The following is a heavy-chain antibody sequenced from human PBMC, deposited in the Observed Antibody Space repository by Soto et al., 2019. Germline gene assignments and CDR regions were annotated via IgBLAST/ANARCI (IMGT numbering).Heavy chain of an antibody. J-gene: IGHJ4*02. CDR3: ARALVDSSGSFDY. CDR2: IKQDGSEK. V-gene: IGHV3-7*01. Sequence: RRLSFAASVFTFSSYWMSWVRQAPGKGLEWVANIKQDGSEKYYVDSVKGRFTISRDNAKNSLYLQMNSLRAEDTAVYYCARALVDSSGSFDYWGQGTLVTVSS. D-gene: IGHD3-22*01. CDR1: VFTFSSYW.